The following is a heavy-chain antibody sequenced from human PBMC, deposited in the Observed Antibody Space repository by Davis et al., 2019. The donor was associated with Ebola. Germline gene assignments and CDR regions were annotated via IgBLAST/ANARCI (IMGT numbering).Heavy chain of an antibody. CDR3: AKAGHCGNYCSFDS. D-gene: IGHD1-26*01. V-gene: IGHV3-30*02. J-gene: IGHJ4*02. Sequence: GESLKISCAASGFTFRTYAMHWVRQAPGKGLEWVAFMQHDGSNKLYADSVKGRFTISRDNSKNTLYLQMNSLRAEDTAVYYCAKAGHCGNYCSFDSWGQGTLVTVSS. CDR1: GFTFRTYA. CDR2: MQHDGSNK.